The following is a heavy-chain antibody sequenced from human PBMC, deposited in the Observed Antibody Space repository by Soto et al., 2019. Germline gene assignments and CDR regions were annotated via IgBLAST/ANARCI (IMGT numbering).Heavy chain of an antibody. Sequence: ASVKVSCKASGDTFTSYVISWVRQAPGQGLEWMGWISSYNGNTNYAQKLQGRVTMTTDTSTSTAYMELRGLRSDDTAVYYCARDRSPKYWGSSGMGAFDIWG. CDR3: ARDRSPKYWGSSGMGAFDI. D-gene: IGHD3-16*01. CDR1: GDTFTSYV. V-gene: IGHV1-18*04. J-gene: IGHJ3*02. CDR2: ISSYNGNT.